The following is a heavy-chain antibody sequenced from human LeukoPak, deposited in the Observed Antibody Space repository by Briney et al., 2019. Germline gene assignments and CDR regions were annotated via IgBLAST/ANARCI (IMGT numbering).Heavy chain of an antibody. CDR1: GGSISSYY. D-gene: IGHD5-18*01. V-gene: IGHV4-59*01. CDR2: IYYSGST. J-gene: IGHJ3*02. Sequence: SETLSLTCTVSGGSISSYYWSWIRQPPGKGLEWIGYIYYSGSTNYNPSLKSRVTISVDTSKNQFSLKLSSVTAADTAVYYCASDTAMAPGAFDIWGQGKMVTVSS. CDR3: ASDTAMAPGAFDI.